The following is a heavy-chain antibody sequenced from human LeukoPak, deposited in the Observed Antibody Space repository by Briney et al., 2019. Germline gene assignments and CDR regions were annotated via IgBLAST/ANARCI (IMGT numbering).Heavy chain of an antibody. Sequence: GGSLRLSCVASGFTFSSYAMSWARQAPAKGLEWVAAISDSGGSTYYVDSVRGRFTISRDNSKNTLYLQMNSLRAEDTAIYSCARDIRGSGNYGWFDPWGQGTLVTVSS. V-gene: IGHV3-23*01. D-gene: IGHD3-10*01. J-gene: IGHJ5*02. CDR1: GFTFSSYA. CDR3: ARDIRGSGNYGWFDP. CDR2: ISDSGGST.